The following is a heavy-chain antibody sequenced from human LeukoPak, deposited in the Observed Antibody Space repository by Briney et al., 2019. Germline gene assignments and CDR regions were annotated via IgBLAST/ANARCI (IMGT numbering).Heavy chain of an antibody. J-gene: IGHJ4*02. Sequence: SETLSLTCTVSGGSISSYYWSWIRQPPGKGLEWIGYIYYSGSTNYNPSLKSRVTISVDTSKNQFSLKLSSVTAADTAVYYCARGGITMGAWGQGTLVTVSS. CDR2: IYYSGST. D-gene: IGHD3-10*01. CDR3: ARGGITMGA. V-gene: IGHV4-59*01. CDR1: GGSISSYY.